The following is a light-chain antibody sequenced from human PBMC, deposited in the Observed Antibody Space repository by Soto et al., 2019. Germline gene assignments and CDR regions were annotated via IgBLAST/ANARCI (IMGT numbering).Light chain of an antibody. CDR3: AAWDDSLNAAV. CDR1: NSNIGSNY. Sequence: QSVLTQPPSASGTPGQRVTISCSGGNSNIGSNYVYWYRQLPGTAPQLLIYNNHQRPSGVPDRFSASKSGSSASLDVSGLRSEDGADYFCAAWDDSLNAAVFGGGTQLTVL. CDR2: NNH. J-gene: IGLJ7*01. V-gene: IGLV1-47*02.